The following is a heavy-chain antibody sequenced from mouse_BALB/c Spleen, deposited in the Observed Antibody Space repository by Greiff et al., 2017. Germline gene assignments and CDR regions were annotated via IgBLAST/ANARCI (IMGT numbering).Heavy chain of an antibody. CDR2: ISSGGSYT. CDR3: AREGELLRLGYAMDY. J-gene: IGHJ4*01. D-gene: IGHD1-2*01. V-gene: IGHV5-9-4*01. Sequence: EVQLVESGGGLVKPGGSLKLSCAASGFTFSSYAMSWVRQSPEKRLEWVAEISSGGSYTYYPDTVTGRFTISRDNAKNTLYLEMSSLRSEDTAMYYCAREGELLRLGYAMDYWGQGTSVTVSS. CDR1: GFTFSSYA.